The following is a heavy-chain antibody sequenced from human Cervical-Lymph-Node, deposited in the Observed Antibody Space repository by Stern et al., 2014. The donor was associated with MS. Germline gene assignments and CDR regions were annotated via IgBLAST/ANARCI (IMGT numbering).Heavy chain of an antibody. CDR3: ARDGGAYYDSSGYYQNWFDP. D-gene: IGHD3-22*01. V-gene: IGHV1-69*01. CDR2: IIPIFGTA. J-gene: IGHJ5*02. Sequence: QVQLVQSEAEVKKPGSSVKVSCKASGGTFSSYAISWVRQAPGQGLEWMGGIIPIFGTANYAQKFQGRVTINADESTSTAYMELSSLRSEDTAVYYCARDGGAYYDSSGYYQNWFDPWGQGTLVTVSS. CDR1: GGTFSSYA.